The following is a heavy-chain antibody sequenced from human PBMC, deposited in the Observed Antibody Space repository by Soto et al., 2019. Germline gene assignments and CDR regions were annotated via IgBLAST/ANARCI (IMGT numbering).Heavy chain of an antibody. Sequence: GGSLRLSCAASGFTFSSYWMHWVRQAPGKGLVWVSRINSDGSSTSYADSVKGRFTISRDNAENTLYLQMNSLRAEDTAVYYCARGGSVATGYYYYMDVWGKGTTVTVSS. CDR1: GFTFSSYW. CDR3: ARGGSVATGYYYYMDV. J-gene: IGHJ6*03. V-gene: IGHV3-74*01. CDR2: INSDGSST. D-gene: IGHD3-9*01.